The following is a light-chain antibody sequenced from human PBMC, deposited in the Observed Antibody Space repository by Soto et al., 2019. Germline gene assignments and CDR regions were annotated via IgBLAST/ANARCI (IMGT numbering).Light chain of an antibody. CDR3: QQYAKAPLT. V-gene: IGKV3-11*01. CDR1: QSASSY. CDR2: DAS. J-gene: IGKJ1*01. Sequence: EIVLTQSPATLSLSPGERATLSCRASQSASSYLAWYQQKPGQAPRLLIYDASNRATGIPARFSGSGSGTDFTLTISRLEPEDFAVYYCQQYAKAPLTFGQGTKVDI.